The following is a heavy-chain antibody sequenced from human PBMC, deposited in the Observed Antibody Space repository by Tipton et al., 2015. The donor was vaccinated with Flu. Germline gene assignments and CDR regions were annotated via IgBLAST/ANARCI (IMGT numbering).Heavy chain of an antibody. CDR3: ARDGAYYNYVWGTYRDQNWFDP. CDR2: IHYSGST. Sequence: TLSLTCTVSDDSITYYYWSWIRQPPGKGLEWIGYIHYSGSTNYNPSLKSRVTISVDTSKNQFSLQLNSVTAVDTAVYYCARDGAYYNYVWGTYRDQNWFDPWGQGTLVTVSS. CDR1: DDSITYYY. V-gene: IGHV4-59*01. D-gene: IGHD3-16*02. J-gene: IGHJ5*02.